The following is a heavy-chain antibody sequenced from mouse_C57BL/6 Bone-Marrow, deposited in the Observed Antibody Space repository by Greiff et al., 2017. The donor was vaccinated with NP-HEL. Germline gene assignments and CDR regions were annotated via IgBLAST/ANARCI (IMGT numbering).Heavy chain of an antibody. CDR3: ARSGYYYGSSFYWYFDV. J-gene: IGHJ1*03. V-gene: IGHV1-82*01. CDR2: IYPGDGDT. D-gene: IGHD1-1*01. Sequence: VPLQQSGPELVKPGASVKISCKASGYAFSSSWMNWVKQRPGKGLEWIGRIYPGDGDTNSNGKFKGKATLTADKSSSTAYLQLRSLTAEDSAVYFCARSGYYYGSSFYWYFDVWGTGTTVTVSS. CDR1: GYAFSSSW.